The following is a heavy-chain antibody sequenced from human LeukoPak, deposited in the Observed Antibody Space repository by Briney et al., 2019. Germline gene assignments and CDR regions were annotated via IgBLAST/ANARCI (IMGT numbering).Heavy chain of an antibody. V-gene: IGHV4-34*01. CDR1: GGSFSGYY. CDR2: INHSGST. CDR3: ARRGQWLVHWFDP. J-gene: IGHJ5*02. D-gene: IGHD6-19*01. Sequence: SETLSLTCAVYGGSFSGYYWSWIRQPPGKGLEWIGEINHSGSTNYNPSLKSRVTISVDTSKNQFSLKLSSVTAADTAVYYCARRGQWLVHWFDPWGQGTLVTVSS.